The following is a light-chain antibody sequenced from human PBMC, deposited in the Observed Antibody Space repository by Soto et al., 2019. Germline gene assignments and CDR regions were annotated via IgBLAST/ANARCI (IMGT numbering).Light chain of an antibody. V-gene: IGKV3-11*01. J-gene: IGKJ4*01. CDR3: QQRSNWPST. CDR2: DAS. Sequence: EIVLTQSPATLSLSPGERAALSCRASQRVSSYLAWYQQKPGQAPRLLIYDASKRASGIPARFTRSGSGTDYTLTISRLAPEDFAVYCCQQRSNWPSTFGGGTKVEI. CDR1: QRVSSY.